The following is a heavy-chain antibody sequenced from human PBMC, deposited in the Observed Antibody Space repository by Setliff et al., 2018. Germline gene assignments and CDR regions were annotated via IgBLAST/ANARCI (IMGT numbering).Heavy chain of an antibody. V-gene: IGHV3-30*03. D-gene: IGHD3-10*01. CDR1: GFNFNNYG. J-gene: IGHJ4*02. CDR2: ISYEGSKR. Sequence: GGSLRLSCTVSGFNFNNYGMHWVRQAPGKGLEWLAVISYEGSKRYYADSLKGRFTISRDNSKNTLYLQMNSLRDDDTAVYYCARVPQLLWFGEGRGPFEHWGQGTQVTV. CDR3: ARVPQLLWFGEGRGPFEH.